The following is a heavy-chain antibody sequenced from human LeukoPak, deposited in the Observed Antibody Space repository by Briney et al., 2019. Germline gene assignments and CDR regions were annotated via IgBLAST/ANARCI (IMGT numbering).Heavy chain of an antibody. CDR1: GYTFTSYS. CDR2: INPSGAGT. J-gene: IGHJ4*02. V-gene: IGHV1-46*01. D-gene: IGHD6-13*01. Sequence: ASVKVSCKASGYTFTSYSMHWVRQAPGQGLEWMGIINPSGAGTSYAQKFQGRVTMTRDTSTSTVYMVLSSLRSEDTAVYYCARENIAAPGTVDYWGQGTLVTVSS. CDR3: ARENIAAPGTVDY.